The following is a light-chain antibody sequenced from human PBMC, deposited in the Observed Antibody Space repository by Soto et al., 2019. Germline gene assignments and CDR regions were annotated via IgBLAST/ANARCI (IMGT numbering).Light chain of an antibody. CDR3: QQYSSSHMT. CDR2: GAS. J-gene: IGKJ5*01. V-gene: IGKV3-20*01. CDR1: QSVSSSY. Sequence: EIVLTQSPGTLSLSPGERATLSCRASQSVSSSYLAWYQQKPGQAPRLLIYGASSRATGIPDRFSGSGSGTDFTLTISRLEPEDFAVYYCQQYSSSHMTFGQPTRLETK.